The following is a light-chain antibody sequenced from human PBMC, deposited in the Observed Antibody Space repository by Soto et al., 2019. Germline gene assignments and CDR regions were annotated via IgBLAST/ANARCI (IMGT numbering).Light chain of an antibody. Sequence: QSVLTQPASVSGSPGQSITISCTGTSSDVGGYNYVSWYQQHPGKAPKLMIYDVSNRPSGVSNRFSGSKSGNTASLTISGLQAEDDADYYCSSYTSSSTSFGTGTKVTVL. CDR2: DVS. J-gene: IGLJ1*01. CDR1: SSDVGGYNY. CDR3: SSYTSSSTS. V-gene: IGLV2-14*01.